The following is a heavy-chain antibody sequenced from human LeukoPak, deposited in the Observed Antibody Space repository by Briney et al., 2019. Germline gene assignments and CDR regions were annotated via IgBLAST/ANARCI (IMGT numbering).Heavy chain of an antibody. J-gene: IGHJ4*02. CDR1: GGSISSGGYY. Sequence: PSETLSLTCTVSGGSISSGGYYWSWIRQHPGKGLEWIGYIYYSGSTYYNPSLKSRVTISVDTSKNQFSLKLSSVTAADTAVYYCARDALGYSYYDWGQGTLVTVSS. CDR3: ARDALGYSYYD. CDR2: IYYSGST. D-gene: IGHD5-18*01. V-gene: IGHV4-31*03.